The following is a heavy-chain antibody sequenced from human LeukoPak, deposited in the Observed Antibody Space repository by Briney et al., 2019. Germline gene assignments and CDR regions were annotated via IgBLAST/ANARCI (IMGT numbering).Heavy chain of an antibody. Sequence: GGSLRVSCPASAFTFSNYVMSWVRQAPGKGLEWVSTISASGERTYHADSVRGRFTISRDNSKNTLHLQMNSLRADDTAVYYCAKAGPGTTTFDAFDIWGQGTVVTVSS. D-gene: IGHD4-17*01. CDR3: AKAGPGTTTFDAFDI. CDR1: AFTFSNYV. CDR2: ISASGERT. J-gene: IGHJ3*02. V-gene: IGHV3-23*01.